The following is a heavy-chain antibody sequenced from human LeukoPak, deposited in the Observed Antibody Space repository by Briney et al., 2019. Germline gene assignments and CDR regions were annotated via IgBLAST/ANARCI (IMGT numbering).Heavy chain of an antibody. J-gene: IGHJ4*01. CDR3: AKCLAVTTDTFDS. Sequence: GGSLRLSCAASGFTFSNYAMTWVRQAPGKGLEWLSVISCSTGSTYYADSVKGRFTISRDNSKNTLYLQMNSLRAEDTAMYYCAKCLAVTTDTFDSWG. CDR2: ISCSTGST. CDR1: GFTFSNYA. D-gene: IGHD4-17*01. V-gene: IGHV3-23*01.